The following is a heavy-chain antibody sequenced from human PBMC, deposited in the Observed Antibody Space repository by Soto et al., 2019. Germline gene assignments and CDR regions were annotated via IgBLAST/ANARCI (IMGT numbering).Heavy chain of an antibody. CDR2: ISGSGGST. D-gene: IGHD3-9*01. V-gene: IGHV3-23*01. J-gene: IGHJ4*02. CDR3: AKNPRYFDWLLYWVGYFDY. CDR1: GFTFSSYA. Sequence: GGSLRLSCAASGFTFSSYAMSWVRQAPGKGLEWVSAISGSGGSTYYADSVKGRFTISRDNSKNTLYLQMNSLRAEDTAVYYCAKNPRYFDWLLYWVGYFDYWGQGTLVTVSS.